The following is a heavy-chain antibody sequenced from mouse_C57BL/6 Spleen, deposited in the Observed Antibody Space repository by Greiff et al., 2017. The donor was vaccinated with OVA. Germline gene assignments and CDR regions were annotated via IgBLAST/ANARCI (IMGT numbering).Heavy chain of an antibody. V-gene: IGHV2-6*03. D-gene: IGHD2-2*01. CDR3: AREGVRAMDY. J-gene: IGHJ4*01. Sequence: VQVVESGPGLVAPSQSLSITCTVSGFSLTSYGVHWVRQPPGKGLEWLVVIWSDGSTTYNSALKSSLCISKDYSKSQVFLKMNSLQTDDTAMYYYAREGVRAMDYWGQGTSVTVSS. CDR1: GFSLTSYG. CDR2: IWSDGST.